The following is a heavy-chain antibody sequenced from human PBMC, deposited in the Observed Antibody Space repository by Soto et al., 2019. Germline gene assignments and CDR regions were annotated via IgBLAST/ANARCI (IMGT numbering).Heavy chain of an antibody. Sequence: EVQLVESGGGLVQPGGSLRLSCAASGFTFSSYWMSWVRQAPGKGLEWVANIKQDGSEKYYVDSVKGRFTISRDNAKNSLYLQMNSLKAEDTAVYHCARYPPHGGSYFDYWGQGTLVTVSS. CDR1: GFTFSSYW. CDR2: IKQDGSEK. D-gene: IGHD6-25*01. V-gene: IGHV3-7*01. J-gene: IGHJ4*02. CDR3: ARYPPHGGSYFDY.